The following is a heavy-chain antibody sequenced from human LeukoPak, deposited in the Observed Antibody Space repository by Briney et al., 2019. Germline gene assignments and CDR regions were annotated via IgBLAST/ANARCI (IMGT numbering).Heavy chain of an antibody. CDR1: GYTFTGYY. Sequence: ASVKVSCKASGYTFTGYYLHWVRQAPGQGLEWMGCVNPNSGDTNCAQKFQGSVTMTRDTSISTVYMELSRLRSDDTAVYYCARASGSYWWFDSWGQGTLVTASS. CDR3: ARASGSYWWFDS. D-gene: IGHD1-26*01. CDR2: VNPNSGDT. J-gene: IGHJ5*01. V-gene: IGHV1-2*02.